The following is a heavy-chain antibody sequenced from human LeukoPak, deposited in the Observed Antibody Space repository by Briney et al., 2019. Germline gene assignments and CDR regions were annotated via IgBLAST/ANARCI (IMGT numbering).Heavy chain of an antibody. CDR3: ARRLYQLPRMGDWFGP. J-gene: IGHJ5*01. CDR1: GDTFTNFW. Sequence: GESLKISCQVSGDTFTNFWNGWVRHLPGKGLEWAAIMNPGEYQIRYSTPLQGHVTSSANKSTPTVFLQWTSRRAADPPLYSCARRLYQLPRMGDWFGPWGQGTLVTVSS. V-gene: IGHV5-51*01. CDR2: MNPGEYQI. D-gene: IGHD1-7*01.